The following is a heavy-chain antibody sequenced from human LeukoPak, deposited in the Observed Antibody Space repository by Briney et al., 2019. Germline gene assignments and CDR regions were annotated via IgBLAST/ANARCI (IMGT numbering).Heavy chain of an antibody. CDR1: GYTFTSYY. V-gene: IGHV1-46*01. D-gene: IGHD3-22*01. J-gene: IGHJ4*02. CDR2: INPSGGST. Sequence: ASVKVSCKASGYTFTSYYIHWVRQAPGQGLEWMGIINPSGGSTSYAQKFQGRVTMTRDTSTSTVYMELSSLRSEDTAVYYCARGGGSSSGYRPRFDYWGQGTLVTVSS. CDR3: ARGGGSSSGYRPRFDY.